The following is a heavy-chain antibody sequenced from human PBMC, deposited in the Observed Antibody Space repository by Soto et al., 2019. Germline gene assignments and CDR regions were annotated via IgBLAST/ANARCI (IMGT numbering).Heavy chain of an antibody. V-gene: IGHV4-31*03. Sequence: QVQLQESGPGLVKPSQTLSLTCTVSGGSISSGGYYWSWIRQHPGKVLVWIGYIYYSGSTYYNPSLKRRVTISVDTSKYPFSLQLSSVTAADTAVCCCASSVLPWGQGTLVTVSS. D-gene: IGHD6-19*01. CDR3: ASSVLP. CDR1: GGSISSGGYY. J-gene: IGHJ5*02. CDR2: IYYSGST.